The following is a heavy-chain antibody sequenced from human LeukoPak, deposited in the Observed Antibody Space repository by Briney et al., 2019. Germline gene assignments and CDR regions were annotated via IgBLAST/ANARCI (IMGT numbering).Heavy chain of an antibody. Sequence: RGSLRLSCAASGFTFTSYWMHWVRQAPGKGLVWVSRVNSDESRTSYVDSVKGRFTISRDNAKNTLYLQMNSLRAEDTAVYYCWTTVVTSSVDWGQGTLVTVSS. CDR1: GFTFTSYW. CDR2: VNSDESRT. CDR3: WTTVVTSSVD. J-gene: IGHJ4*02. V-gene: IGHV3-74*01. D-gene: IGHD4-23*01.